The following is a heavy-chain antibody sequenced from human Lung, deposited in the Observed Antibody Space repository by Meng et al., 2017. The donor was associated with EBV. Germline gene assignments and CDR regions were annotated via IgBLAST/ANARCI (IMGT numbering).Heavy chain of an antibody. CDR3: AREAYGWGTCALDY. Sequence: QLVKSGAKLKNPGASGKVSCEASGYTFTSYAIQWVRQAPGQRLEWMGWINVANSNTKYSQKFQGRVTITRDTSARTAYMELSSLRSEDTAVYYCAREAYGWGTCALDYWGQGTLVTVSS. V-gene: IGHV1-3*01. CDR1: GYTFTSYA. D-gene: IGHD3-10*01. CDR2: INVANSNT. J-gene: IGHJ4*02.